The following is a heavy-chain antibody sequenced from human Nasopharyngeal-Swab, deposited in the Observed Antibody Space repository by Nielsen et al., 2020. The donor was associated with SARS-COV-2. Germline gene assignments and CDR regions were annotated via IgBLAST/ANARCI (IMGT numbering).Heavy chain of an antibody. J-gene: IGHJ6*02. CDR3: ARDPNSISSYGMDV. CDR1: NLIFSDYY. V-gene: IGHV3-11*01. D-gene: IGHD4-11*01. Sequence: GVSLRLSCVASNLIFSDYYMSWIRQAPGKGLEWVSYITSSGSSVYYADSVRGRFSISRDNAKNSLYLQMNSLRAEDTAVYYCARDPNSISSYGMDVWGQGTTVTVSS. CDR2: ITSSGSSV.